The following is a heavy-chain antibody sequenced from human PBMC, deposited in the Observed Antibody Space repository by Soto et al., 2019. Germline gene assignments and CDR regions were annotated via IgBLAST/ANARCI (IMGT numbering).Heavy chain of an antibody. CDR1: GGSISSSNW. CDR2: IYHSGST. V-gene: IGHV4-4*02. J-gene: IGHJ4*02. CDR3: AKTNSSGKGKGEY. Sequence: QVQLQESGPGLVKPSGNLSLTCAVSGGSISSSNWWSWVRQPPGKGLEWIGEIYHSGSTNYNPSLKSRVTTSVDKSKNQFSLKLSAVTAADTAVYYCAKTNSSGKGKGEYWGQGTLVTVSS. D-gene: IGHD3-22*01.